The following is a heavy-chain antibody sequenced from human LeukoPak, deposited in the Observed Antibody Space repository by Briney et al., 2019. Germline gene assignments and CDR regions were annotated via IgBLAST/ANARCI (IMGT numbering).Heavy chain of an antibody. D-gene: IGHD1-26*01. CDR2: IYPGDSDT. CDR1: GHSFTSYW. CDR3: ARHFLLSEREDY. Sequence: RGESLKISCKGSGHSFTSYWIGWVRQMPGKGLGWMGIIYPGDSDTRYSPSFQGQVTISADKSISTAYLQWSSLKASDTAMYYCARHFLLSEREDYWGQGTLVTVSS. V-gene: IGHV5-51*01. J-gene: IGHJ4*02.